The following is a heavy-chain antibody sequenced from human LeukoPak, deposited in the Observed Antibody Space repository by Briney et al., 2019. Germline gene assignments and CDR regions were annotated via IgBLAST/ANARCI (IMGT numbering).Heavy chain of an antibody. D-gene: IGHD5-18*01. V-gene: IGHV4-59*08. CDR2: IYYSGST. CDR1: GGSISSYY. CDR3: ARHVGGYSNGYFMLGY. Sequence: SETLSLTCTVSGGSISSYYWSWIRQPPGKGLEWIGYIYYSGSTNYNPSLKSRVTISVDTSKHQFSLKLSSVSAADTAVYYCARHVGGYSNGYFMLGYWGQGTLVTVSS. J-gene: IGHJ4*02.